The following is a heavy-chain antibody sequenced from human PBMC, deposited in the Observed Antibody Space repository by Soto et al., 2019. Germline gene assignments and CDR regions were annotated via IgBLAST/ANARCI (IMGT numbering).Heavy chain of an antibody. V-gene: IGHV1-18*01. J-gene: IGHJ5*02. Sequence: WASVKVSCKASGYTFTSYGISWVRQAPGQGLEWMGWISAYNGNTNYAQKLQGRVTMTTDTSTSTAYMELRSLRSDDTAVYYCARTCISTSCYTNWFDPWGQGTLVTGSS. CDR3: ARTCISTSCYTNWFDP. CDR1: GYTFTSYG. CDR2: ISAYNGNT. D-gene: IGHD2-2*01.